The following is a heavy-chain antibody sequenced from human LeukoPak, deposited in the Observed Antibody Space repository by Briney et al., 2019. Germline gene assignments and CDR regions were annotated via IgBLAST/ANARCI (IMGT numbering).Heavy chain of an antibody. V-gene: IGHV3-7*01. J-gene: IGHJ4*02. D-gene: IGHD1-14*01. Sequence: GGSLRLSCAASGFTFSSYWMSWVRQAPGKGLEWVANIKQDGSEKYYVDSVKGRFTISRDNAKNSLYLQMNSLRAEDTAVYYCARGTLNIPGEHGAFDYWGQGTLVTVSP. CDR3: ARGTLNIPGEHGAFDY. CDR2: IKQDGSEK. CDR1: GFTFSSYW.